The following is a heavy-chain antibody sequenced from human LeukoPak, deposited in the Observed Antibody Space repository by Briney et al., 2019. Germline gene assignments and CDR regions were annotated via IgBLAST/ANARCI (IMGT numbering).Heavy chain of an antibody. CDR1: GFTFSNYW. CDR3: ARVSTVVTPFAQRGNAFDI. Sequence: PGGSLRLSCAASGFTFSNYWMSWVRQAPGKGLEWVANIKQDGIETYYVDSVKGRFTLSRDNAKNSLHLQVNSLRAADTAVYYCARVSTVVTPFAQRGNAFDIWGQGTMVTVSS. V-gene: IGHV3-7*01. J-gene: IGHJ3*02. CDR2: IKQDGIET. D-gene: IGHD4-23*01.